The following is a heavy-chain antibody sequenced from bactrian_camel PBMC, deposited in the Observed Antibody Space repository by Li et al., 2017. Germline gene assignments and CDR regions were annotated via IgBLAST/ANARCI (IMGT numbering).Heavy chain of an antibody. V-gene: IGHV3S40*01. J-gene: IGHJ4*01. Sequence: VQLVESGGGSVQAGESLRLSCVASGYTLPMNMSWVRQAPGKGLEWVSTINSGGGSTVYADSVKGRFTISKDNAKKTLYLQMDSLKPEDTAMYYCAAEVSCAWMPVFKRLDTVRYNYWGQGTQVTVS. CDR1: GYTLPMN. CDR3: AAEVSCAWMPVFKRLDTVRYNY. CDR2: INSGGGST. D-gene: IGHD4*01.